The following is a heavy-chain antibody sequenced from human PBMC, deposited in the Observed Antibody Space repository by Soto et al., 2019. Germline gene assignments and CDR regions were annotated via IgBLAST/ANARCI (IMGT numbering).Heavy chain of an antibody. CDR2: ISGSGGST. V-gene: IGHV3-23*01. Sequence: GGSLRLSGAASGFTFSSNAMSWVRQAPGKGLEWVSAISGSGGSTYYADSVKGRFTISRDNPKSTLYLQMNSLRAKDTAVYYCAKDQLVVPAAIGPFGYWGQGTLVTVSS. CDR1: GFTFSSNA. CDR3: AKDQLVVPAAIGPFGY. J-gene: IGHJ4*02. D-gene: IGHD2-2*01.